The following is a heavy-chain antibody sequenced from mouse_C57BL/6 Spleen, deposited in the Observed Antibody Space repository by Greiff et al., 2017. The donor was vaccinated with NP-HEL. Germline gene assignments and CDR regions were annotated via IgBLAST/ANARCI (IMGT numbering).Heavy chain of an antibody. J-gene: IGHJ3*01. CDR2: IDPSDSET. V-gene: IGHV1-52*01. D-gene: IGHD3-2*02. CDR3: ARSEERDSSGSWFAY. CDR1: GYTFTSYW. Sequence: QVQLQQPGAELVRPGSSVKLSCKASGYTFTSYWMHWVKQRPIQGLEWIGNIDPSDSETHYNQKFKDKATLTVDKSSSTAYMQLSSLTSEDSAVYYCARSEERDSSGSWFAYWGQGTLVTVSA.